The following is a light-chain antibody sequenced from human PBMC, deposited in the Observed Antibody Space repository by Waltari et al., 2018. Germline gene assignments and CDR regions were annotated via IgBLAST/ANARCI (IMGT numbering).Light chain of an antibody. CDR2: WAS. CDR1: QNILYSSNSKNY. Sequence: DIVMTQSPDSLAVSLGERATINCKSSQNILYSSNSKNYLAWYQHKPGQPPKLLIYWASTRESGVPDRFSGSGSETDFTLTISSLQPEDVATYYCQKYNSAPWTFGQGTKVEIK. V-gene: IGKV4-1*01. J-gene: IGKJ1*01. CDR3: QKYNSAPWT.